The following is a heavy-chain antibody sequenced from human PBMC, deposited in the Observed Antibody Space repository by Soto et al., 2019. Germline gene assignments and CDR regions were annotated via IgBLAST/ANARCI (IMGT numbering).Heavy chain of an antibody. Sequence: GGSLRLSCAASGFTFNDYYMSWVRQAPGKGLEWVSKISSSSTYAIYADSVKGRFTTSIDNAKNSVFLQMNSLRAEDTAVYYCARDSSMAGRPFDDWGQGTQVTVAS. J-gene: IGHJ4*02. CDR1: GFTFNDYY. D-gene: IGHD6-6*01. CDR3: ARDSSMAGRPFDD. V-gene: IGHV3-11*06. CDR2: ISSSSTYA.